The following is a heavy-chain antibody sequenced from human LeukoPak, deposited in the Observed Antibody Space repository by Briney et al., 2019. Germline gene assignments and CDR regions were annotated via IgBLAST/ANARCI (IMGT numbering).Heavy chain of an antibody. Sequence: QSGGSLRLSCAASGVTFSSYAMHWVRQAPGKGLERVAVISYDGSNKYYADSVKGRFTISRDNSKNTLYLQMNSLRAEDTAVYYCAAARLVAGTVYWGQGTLVTVSS. V-gene: IGHV3-30*04. D-gene: IGHD6-19*01. J-gene: IGHJ4*02. CDR2: ISYDGSNK. CDR1: GVTFSSYA. CDR3: AAARLVAGTVY.